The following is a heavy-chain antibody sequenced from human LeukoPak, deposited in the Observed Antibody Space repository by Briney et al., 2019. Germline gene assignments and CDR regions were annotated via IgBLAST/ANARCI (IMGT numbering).Heavy chain of an antibody. Sequence: ATVKVSCKASGYSFNVHYFHWVRQAPGQGLEWMGWINPNSGGTNYAQKFQGRVTMTRDTSISTAYMELSRLRSDDTAVYYCASVAQDYYFDYWGQGTLVTVSS. CDR1: GYSFNVHY. CDR3: ASVAQDYYFDY. V-gene: IGHV1-2*02. D-gene: IGHD2-15*01. CDR2: INPNSGGT. J-gene: IGHJ4*02.